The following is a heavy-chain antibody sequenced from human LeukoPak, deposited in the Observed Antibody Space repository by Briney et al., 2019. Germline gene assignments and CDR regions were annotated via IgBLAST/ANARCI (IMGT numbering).Heavy chain of an antibody. CDR1: GYTLTELS. Sequence: ASVKVSCKVSGYTLTELSMHWVRQAPGKGLEWMGGFDPEDGETIYAQKFQGRVTMTEDTSTDTAYMELSSLRSEDTAVYYRATGPENYYDSSGPIPQFDYWGQGTLVTVSS. CDR3: ATGPENYYDSSGPIPQFDY. J-gene: IGHJ4*02. D-gene: IGHD3-22*01. CDR2: FDPEDGET. V-gene: IGHV1-24*01.